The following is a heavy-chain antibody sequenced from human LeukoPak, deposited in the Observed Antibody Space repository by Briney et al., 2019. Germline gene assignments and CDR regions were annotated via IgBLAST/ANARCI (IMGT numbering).Heavy chain of an antibody. CDR1: GDSISGFY. D-gene: IGHD5-18*01. CDR2: IYTSGST. V-gene: IGHV4-4*07. J-gene: IGHJ4*02. CDR3: ASGINSYGSSNIDY. Sequence: SETLSLTCTVSGDSISGFYWSWIRQAAGKGLEWIGHIYTSGSTNYNSSLKSRVTMSVDMSKNQFSLKLRSVTAADTAVYYCASGINSYGSSNIDYWGQGTLVTVSS.